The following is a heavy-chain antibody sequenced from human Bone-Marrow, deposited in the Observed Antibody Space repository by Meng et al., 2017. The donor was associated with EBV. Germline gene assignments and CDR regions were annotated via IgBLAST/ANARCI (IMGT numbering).Heavy chain of an antibody. V-gene: IGHV4-34*01. CDR1: GGSFSGYY. CDR2: INHSGST. Sequence: QGQLRPWGAGVLKPSETLSLTCAVYGGSFSGYYWSWIRQPPGKGLEWIGEINHSGSTNYNPSLKSRVTISVDTSKNQFSLKLSSVTAADTAVYYCARGPLEWEPRGEDYWGQGTLVTVSS. CDR3: ARGPLEWEPRGEDY. D-gene: IGHD1-26*01. J-gene: IGHJ4*02.